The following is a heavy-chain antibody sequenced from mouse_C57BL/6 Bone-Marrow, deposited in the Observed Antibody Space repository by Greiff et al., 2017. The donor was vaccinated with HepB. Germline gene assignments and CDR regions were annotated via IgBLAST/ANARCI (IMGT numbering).Heavy chain of an antibody. J-gene: IGHJ1*03. V-gene: IGHV1-61*01. CDR1: GYTFTSYW. D-gene: IGHD2-5*01. Sequence: QVQLQQPGAELVRPGSSVKLSCKASGYTFTSYWMDWVKQRPGQGLEWIGNIYPSDSETHYNQKFKDKATLTVDKSSSTAYMQLSSLTSEDSAVYYCARGNYYSNYEGVCWYFDVWGTGTTVTVSS. CDR2: IYPSDSET. CDR3: ARGNYYSNYEGVCWYFDV.